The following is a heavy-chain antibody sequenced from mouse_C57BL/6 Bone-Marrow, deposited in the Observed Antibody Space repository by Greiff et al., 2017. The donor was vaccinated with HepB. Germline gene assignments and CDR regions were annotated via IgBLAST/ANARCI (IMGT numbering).Heavy chain of an antibody. D-gene: IGHD2-1*01. J-gene: IGHJ3*01. CDR2: INPNNGGT. Sequence: EVQLQQSGPELVKPGASVKISCKASGYTFTDYYMNWVKQSHGKSLEWIGDINPNNGGTSYNQKFKGKATLTVDKSSSTAYMELRSLTSEDSAVYYCARRGIYYGNYEAYWGQGTLVTVSA. CDR3: ARRGIYYGNYEAY. CDR1: GYTFTDYY. V-gene: IGHV1-26*01.